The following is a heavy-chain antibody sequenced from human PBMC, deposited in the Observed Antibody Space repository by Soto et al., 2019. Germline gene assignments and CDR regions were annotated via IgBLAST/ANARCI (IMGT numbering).Heavy chain of an antibody. D-gene: IGHD6-19*01. CDR1: GGTFSSYT. CDR2: IIPILGIA. J-gene: IGHJ4*02. V-gene: IGHV1-69*08. CDR3: ARDQQWLGGFDY. Sequence: QVQLVQSGAEVKKPGSSVKVSCKASGGTFSSYTISWVRQAPGQGLEWMGRIIPILGIANYAQKFQGRVTITADKSTSTAYMELSSLRSEDTAVYYGARDQQWLGGFDYWGQGTLVTVSS.